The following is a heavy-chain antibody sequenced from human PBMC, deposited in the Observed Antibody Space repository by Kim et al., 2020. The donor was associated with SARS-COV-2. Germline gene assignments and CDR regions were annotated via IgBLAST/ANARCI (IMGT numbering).Heavy chain of an antibody. D-gene: IGHD6-19*01. V-gene: IGHV1-24*01. Sequence: ASVTVSCKVSGYTLTELSMHWVRQAPGKGLEWMGGFDPEDGETIYAQKFQGRVTMTEDTSTDTAYMELSSLRSEDTAVYYCATGFSVAGTPEDWRYYYGMDVWGQGTTVTVSS. CDR3: ATGFSVAGTPEDWRYYYGMDV. CDR1: GYTLTELS. J-gene: IGHJ6*02. CDR2: FDPEDGET.